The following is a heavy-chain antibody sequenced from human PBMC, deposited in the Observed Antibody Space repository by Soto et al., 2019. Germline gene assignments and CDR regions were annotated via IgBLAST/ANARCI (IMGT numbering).Heavy chain of an antibody. CDR3: ARDQRCSGGSCYSFDY. V-gene: IGHV3-48*02. D-gene: IGHD2-15*01. CDR2: ISSSSSTI. CDR1: GFTFSSYS. Sequence: GSLRLSCAASGFTFSSYSMNWVRQAPGKGLEWVSYISSSSSTIYYADSVKGRFTISRDNAKNSLYLQMNSLRDEDTAVYYCARDQRCSGGSCYSFDYWGQGTLVTVSS. J-gene: IGHJ4*02.